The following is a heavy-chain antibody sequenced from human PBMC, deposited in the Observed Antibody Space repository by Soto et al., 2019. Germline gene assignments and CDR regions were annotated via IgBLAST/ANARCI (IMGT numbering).Heavy chain of an antibody. Sequence: QVQLQESGPGLVKPSETLSLTCTDSRGSISGYYWGWIRQPPGKEPEWIAYIHSSGDTNYNPSLRSLVITSVDRSKNQFPLMINSGTAAATAVYFCATREVVTTHGAFDYWGQGTVVTVSP. CDR2: IHSSGDT. D-gene: IGHD3-22*01. CDR1: RGSISGYY. CDR3: ATREVVTTHGAFDY. J-gene: IGHJ4*02. V-gene: IGHV4-4*08.